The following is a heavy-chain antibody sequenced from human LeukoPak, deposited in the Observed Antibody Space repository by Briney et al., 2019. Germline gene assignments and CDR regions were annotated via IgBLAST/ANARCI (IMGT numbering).Heavy chain of an antibody. V-gene: IGHV4-34*01. J-gene: IGHJ4*02. CDR2: INHSGST. CDR3: AILRRSLLGGVGTFDY. Sequence: SETLSLTCAVYGGSFSGYYWSWIRQPPGKGLEWIGEINHSGSTNYNPSLKSRVTISVDTSKNQFSLKLSSVTAADTAVYYCAILRRSLLGGVGTFDYWGQGTLVTVSS. CDR1: GGSFSGYY. D-gene: IGHD3-16*01.